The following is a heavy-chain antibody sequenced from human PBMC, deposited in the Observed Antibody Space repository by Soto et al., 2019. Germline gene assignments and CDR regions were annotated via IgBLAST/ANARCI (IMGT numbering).Heavy chain of an antibody. CDR1: GFTFSSYA. CDR3: AKDRGLRLRCPDI. J-gene: IGHJ3*02. CDR2: ISGSGGST. Sequence: GGSLRLSCAGAGFTFSSYAMSWVRQAPGKGLEWVSAISGSGGSTYYADSVKGRFTISRDNSQNTLYLQMNSLRAEDTAVYYCAKDRGLRLRCPDIWGQGTMVTVSS. D-gene: IGHD3-3*01. V-gene: IGHV3-23*01.